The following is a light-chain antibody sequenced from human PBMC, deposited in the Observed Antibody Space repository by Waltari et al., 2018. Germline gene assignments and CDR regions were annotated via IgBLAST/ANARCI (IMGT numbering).Light chain of an antibody. J-gene: IGKJ1*01. V-gene: IGKV3-20*01. Sequence: IVLTQSPDTLSLSPGERATLSCRASQSVSRTLAWYQQKPGQAPRLLIYGASTRATGIPDRFSGSGSGTDFSLTISRLEPEDFAVYYCQHYVRLPATFGQGTKVEIK. CDR1: QSVSRT. CDR2: GAS. CDR3: QHYVRLPAT.